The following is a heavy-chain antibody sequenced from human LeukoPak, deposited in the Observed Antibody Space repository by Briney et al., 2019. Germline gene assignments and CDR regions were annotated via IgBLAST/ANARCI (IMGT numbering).Heavy chain of an antibody. J-gene: IGHJ5*02. V-gene: IGHV5-51*01. CDR3: AKHGSGYEPDH. CDR2: IYPGDSAT. CDR1: GYSFTTYW. D-gene: IGHD5-12*01. Sequence: GESLKISCKVSGYSFTTYWIGWVRHMPGRGLEWMVIIYPGDSATRYSPSFQRQVTFSADKSINTAYLQWSSLKASDTAMYYCAKHGSGYEPDHWGQGTLVTVSS.